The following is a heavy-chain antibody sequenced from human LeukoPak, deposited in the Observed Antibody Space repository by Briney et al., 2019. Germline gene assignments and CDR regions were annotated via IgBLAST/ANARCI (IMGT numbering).Heavy chain of an antibody. D-gene: IGHD2-15*01. CDR1: GFTFSSYA. V-gene: IGHV3-30*18. CDR2: ISYDGTSE. CDR3: AKTSGGSKYYFDY. Sequence: GRSLRLSCAASGFTFSSYAMHWVRQTPGKGLEWAALISYDGTSEYYADSVKGRFTISRDNSKNTLYLEMNSLRAEDSAVYYCAKTSGGSKYYFDYWGQGTLVTVSS. J-gene: IGHJ4*02.